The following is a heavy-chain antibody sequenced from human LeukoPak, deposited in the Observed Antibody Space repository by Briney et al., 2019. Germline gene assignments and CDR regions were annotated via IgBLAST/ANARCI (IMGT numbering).Heavy chain of an antibody. CDR2: ISGSGGST. CDR3: AKDEARSTMVRAPGAFDI. Sequence: PGGSLRLSCAASGFTFSSYAMSWVRQAPGKGLEWVSAISGSGGSTYYADSVKGRFTISRDNSKNTLYLQMNSLRAEDTAVYYCAKDEARSTMVRAPGAFDIWGQGTMVTVSS. CDR1: GFTFSSYA. J-gene: IGHJ3*02. D-gene: IGHD3-10*01. V-gene: IGHV3-23*01.